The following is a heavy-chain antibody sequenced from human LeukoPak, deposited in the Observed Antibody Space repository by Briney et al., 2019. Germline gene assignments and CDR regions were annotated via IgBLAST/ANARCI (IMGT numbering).Heavy chain of an antibody. J-gene: IGHJ4*02. CDR1: GFSFSNYW. V-gene: IGHV3-7*01. CDR3: TGDDGSSCFSY. CDR2: TKPDGSEK. D-gene: IGHD3-10*01. Sequence: GGSLRLSCAASGFSFSNYWMDWVRQAPGKGLEWVGSTKPDGSEKYYVDSVKGRFTISRDNTKNSLYLQMNGLRAEDTAVYYCTGDDGSSCFSYWGQGTLVTVSS.